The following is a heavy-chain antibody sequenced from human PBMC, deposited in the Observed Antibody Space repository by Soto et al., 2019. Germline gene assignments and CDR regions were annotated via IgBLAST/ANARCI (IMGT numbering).Heavy chain of an antibody. CDR2: MSWVDDK. J-gene: IGHJ6*02. CDR3: ARINSPDNRNYCGYYYHGMDV. D-gene: IGHD1-7*01. CDR1: GFSLSTSGMC. V-gene: IGHV2-70*01. Sequence: SGPTLVNPTQTLTLTCTFSGFSLSTSGMCVSWIRQTPGKALEWLALMSWVDDKYYSTSLKTRLAISKDTSKNQVVLTMTNMDPVDTATYYCARINSPDNRNYCGYYYHGMDVWGQGTPVTVSS.